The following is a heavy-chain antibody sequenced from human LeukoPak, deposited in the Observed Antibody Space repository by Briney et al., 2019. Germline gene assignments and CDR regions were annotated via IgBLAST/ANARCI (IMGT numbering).Heavy chain of an antibody. CDR2: IYYSGST. CDR3: ARDRDCSGGGWFDP. Sequence: SETLSLTCTVSGGSVSSGSYYWSWIRQPPGKGLEWIGYIYYSGSTSYNPSLKSRVTISVDTSKNQFSLKLSSVTAADTAVYYCARDRDCSGGGWFDPWGQGTLVTVSS. V-gene: IGHV4-61*01. D-gene: IGHD2-21*01. J-gene: IGHJ5*02. CDR1: GGSVSSGSYY.